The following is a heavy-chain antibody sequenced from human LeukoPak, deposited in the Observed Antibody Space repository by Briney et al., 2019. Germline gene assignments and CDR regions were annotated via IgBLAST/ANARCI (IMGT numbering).Heavy chain of an antibody. D-gene: IGHD2-2*01. CDR1: GGSISSGSYY. CDR2: IYTSGST. J-gene: IGHJ6*02. V-gene: IGHV4-61*02. CDR3: ARSEVVPTYYYGMDV. Sequence: SETLSLTCTVSGGSISSGSYYWSWIRQPAGKGLEWIGRIYTSGSTNYNPSLKSRVTISVDTSKNQFSLKLSSVTAADTAVYYCARSEVVPTYYYGMDVWGQGTTVTVSS.